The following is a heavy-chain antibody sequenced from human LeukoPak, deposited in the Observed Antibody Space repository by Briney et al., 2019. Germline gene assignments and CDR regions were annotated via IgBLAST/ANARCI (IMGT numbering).Heavy chain of an antibody. V-gene: IGHV3-33*01. Sequence: GRSLRLSCAASGFTFSSYGMHWVRQAPGKGLEWVAVIWYDGSNKYYADSVKGRFTISRDNPKNTLYLQMNSLRAEDTAVYYCARDSITMVRGVTANWFDPWGQGTLVTVSS. J-gene: IGHJ5*02. D-gene: IGHD3-10*01. CDR3: ARDSITMVRGVTANWFDP. CDR2: IWYDGSNK. CDR1: GFTFSSYG.